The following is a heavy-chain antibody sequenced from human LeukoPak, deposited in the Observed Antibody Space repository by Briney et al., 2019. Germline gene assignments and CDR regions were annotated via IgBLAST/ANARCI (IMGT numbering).Heavy chain of an antibody. D-gene: IGHD3-22*01. Sequence: PGGSLRLSCAASGFTFSSYAMSWVRQAPGKGLEWVSGISGSGSGGSTYYADSVKGRFTISRDNSKNTLYLQMNSLRAEDTAVYYCARDKREYYDSSGLFDYWGQGTLVTVSS. CDR1: GFTFSSYA. CDR3: ARDKREYYDSSGLFDY. CDR2: ISGSGSGGST. J-gene: IGHJ4*02. V-gene: IGHV3-23*01.